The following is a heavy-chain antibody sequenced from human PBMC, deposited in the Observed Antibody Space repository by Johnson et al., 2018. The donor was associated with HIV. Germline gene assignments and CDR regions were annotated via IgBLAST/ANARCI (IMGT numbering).Heavy chain of an antibody. CDR3: ARDRTGGSYPRAFDI. CDR2: ISSSGSTI. Sequence: QVQLVESGGGLVKPGGSQRLSCAASGFIFSDYYMTWIRQAPGKGLEWVSYISSSGSTIYYADSVKGRFTISRDNAKNSLYLQMNSLRAEDTALYYCARDRTGGSYPRAFDIWGQGTMVTVSS. V-gene: IGHV3-11*01. D-gene: IGHD1-26*01. J-gene: IGHJ3*02. CDR1: GFIFSDYY.